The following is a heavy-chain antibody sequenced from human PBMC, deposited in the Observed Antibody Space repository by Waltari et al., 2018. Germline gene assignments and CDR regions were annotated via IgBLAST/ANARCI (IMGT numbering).Heavy chain of an antibody. CDR2: TYYRSQWRN. Sequence: QVQLQQSGPGLVKPSQTLSLTCAVSGDSLFTTSVAWNWIRQSPSRGLEWLGRTYYRSQWRNDYALSVKGRMTVNPDTSKNHFSLQLDSVTPDDTAVYYCARGKFTAFDIWGQGTMVTVSS. CDR3: ARGKFTAFDI. J-gene: IGHJ3*02. V-gene: IGHV6-1*01. CDR1: GDSLFTTSVA.